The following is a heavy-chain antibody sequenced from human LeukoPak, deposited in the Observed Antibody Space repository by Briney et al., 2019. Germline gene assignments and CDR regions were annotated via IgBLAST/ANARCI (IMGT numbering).Heavy chain of an antibody. CDR2: MNPNSGNT. J-gene: IGHJ3*02. Sequence: ASVKVSCKASGYTFTSYDINWVRQPTGQGLEWMGWMNPNSGNTGCAQKFQGRVTMTRNTSISTAYMELSSLRSEDTAVYYCANWNGDDAFDIWGQGTMVTVSS. CDR1: GYTFTSYD. CDR3: ANWNGDDAFDI. V-gene: IGHV1-8*01. D-gene: IGHD1-1*01.